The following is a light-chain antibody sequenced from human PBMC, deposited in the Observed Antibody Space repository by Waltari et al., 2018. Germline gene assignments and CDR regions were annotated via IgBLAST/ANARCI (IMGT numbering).Light chain of an antibody. J-gene: IGLJ1*01. CDR1: ILSKED. CDR2: KDS. Sequence: SDELTQPPSVSVSPGQTARITCSGEILSKEDAYWYQHKPGQAPVLVIYKDSERPSGIPDRFSGSSSGTTVTLTISAVQAEDEAAYYCQSTDASETFVFGTGTTVTVL. V-gene: IGLV3-25*03. CDR3: QSTDASETFV.